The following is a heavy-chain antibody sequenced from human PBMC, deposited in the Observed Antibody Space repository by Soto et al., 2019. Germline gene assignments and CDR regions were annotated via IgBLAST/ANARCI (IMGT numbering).Heavy chain of an antibody. Sequence: QVQLVESGGGVVQPGRSLRLSCAASAFTFRSYAMHWVRQAPGKGLEWVAVISYDGTYKYYADSVKGRFTISRDNSKNTLYPQMSSLRPEDTAVYYCARDAIYDGSGYYGSYFDYWGQGSLVTVSS. CDR2: ISYDGTYK. CDR3: ARDAIYDGSGYYGSYFDY. CDR1: AFTFRSYA. V-gene: IGHV3-30-3*01. J-gene: IGHJ4*02. D-gene: IGHD3-22*01.